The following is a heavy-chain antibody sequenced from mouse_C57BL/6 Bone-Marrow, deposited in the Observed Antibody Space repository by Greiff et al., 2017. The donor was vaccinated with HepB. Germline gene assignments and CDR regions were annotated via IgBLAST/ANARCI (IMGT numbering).Heavy chain of an antibody. Sequence: EVQLQESGGGLVQPGGSLKLSCAASGFTFSDYYMYWVRQTPEKRLEWVAYISNGGGSTYYPDTVKGRFTISRDNAKNTLYLQMSRLKSEDTAMYYCARQGTTHYYAMDYWGQGTSVTVSS. CDR2: ISNGGGST. CDR1: GFTFSDYY. D-gene: IGHD5-5*01. V-gene: IGHV5-12*01. J-gene: IGHJ4*01. CDR3: ARQGTTHYYAMDY.